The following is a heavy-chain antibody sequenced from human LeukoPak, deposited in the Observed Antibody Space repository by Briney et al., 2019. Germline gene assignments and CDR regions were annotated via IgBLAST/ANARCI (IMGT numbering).Heavy chain of an antibody. D-gene: IGHD3-3*01. CDR1: GGSISSSSYY. V-gene: IGHV4-39*01. Sequence: PSETLSLTCTVSGGSISSSSYYWGWIRQPPGKGLEWIGSIYYSGSTYYNPSLKSRVTISVDTSKNQFSLKLSSVTAADTAVYYCARHFQDDFWSGPNRDWFDPWGQGTLVTVSS. CDR2: IYYSGST. CDR3: ARHFQDDFWSGPNRDWFDP. J-gene: IGHJ5*02.